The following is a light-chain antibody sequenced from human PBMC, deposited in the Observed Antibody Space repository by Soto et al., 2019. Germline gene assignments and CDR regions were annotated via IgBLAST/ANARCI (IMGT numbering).Light chain of an antibody. CDR3: QKYNSAPWT. V-gene: IGKV1-27*01. J-gene: IGKJ1*01. CDR1: QAISSY. Sequence: DIQMTQSPSSLSASVEDRVTITCRASQAISSYLAWYQQKPGKVPKLLIYAASTLQSGVPSRFSGSGSGTDFTFTISSLQPEDVATYYYQKYNSAPWTFGQGTKVEIK. CDR2: AAS.